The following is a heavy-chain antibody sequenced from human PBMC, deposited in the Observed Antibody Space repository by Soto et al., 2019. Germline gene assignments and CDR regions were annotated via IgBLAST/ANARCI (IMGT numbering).Heavy chain of an antibody. CDR2: IYPGDSDT. J-gene: IGHJ6*02. Sequence: GESLKISCKGSGYSFTSYWIGWVRQMPGKGLEWMGIIYPGDSDTRYSPSFEGHVTISADKSIRTAYMRWNSLKTSDTAIYYCSTGISCTRYMCPFYNYGLDVWGQGTTVTVSS. V-gene: IGHV5-51*01. D-gene: IGHD3-16*02. CDR1: GYSFTSYW. CDR3: STGISCTRYMCPFYNYGLDV.